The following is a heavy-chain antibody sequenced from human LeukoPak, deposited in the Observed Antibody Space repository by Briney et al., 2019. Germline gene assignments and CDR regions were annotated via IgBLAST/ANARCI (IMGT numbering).Heavy chain of an antibody. CDR2: ISAYNGNT. J-gene: IGHJ3*02. V-gene: IGHV1-18*01. CDR1: GGTFSSYA. CDR3: ARSLTDEVDAFDI. Sequence: ASVKVSCKASGGTFSSYAISWVRQAPGQGLEWMGWISAYNGNTNYAQKLQGRVTMTTDTSTSTAYMELRSLRSEDTAVYYCARSLTDEVDAFDIWGQGTMVTVSS.